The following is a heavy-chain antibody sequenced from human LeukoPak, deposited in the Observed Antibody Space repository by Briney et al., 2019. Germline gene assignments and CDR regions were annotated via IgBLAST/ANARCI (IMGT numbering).Heavy chain of an antibody. CDR1: GFTFGSYA. CDR2: ISSSSSYI. V-gene: IGHV3-21*01. Sequence: GGSLRLSCAASGFTFGSYAMSWVRQAPGKGLEWVSSISSSSSYIYYADSVKGRFTISRDNAKNSLYLQMNSLRAEDTAVYYCARENNDSSGYCGYWGQGTLVTVSS. CDR3: ARENNDSSGYCGY. D-gene: IGHD3-22*01. J-gene: IGHJ4*02.